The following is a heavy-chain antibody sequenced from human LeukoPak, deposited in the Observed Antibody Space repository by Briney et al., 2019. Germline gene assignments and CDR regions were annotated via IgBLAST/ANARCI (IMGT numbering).Heavy chain of an antibody. CDR3: ASELLVYSGYDYGFVSGYFDY. CDR2: IIPILGIA. D-gene: IGHD5-12*01. CDR1: GGTFSSYT. V-gene: IGHV1-69*02. Sequence: ASVKVSCKASGGTFSSYTISWVGQAPGQGLEWMGRIIPILGIANYAQKFQGRVTITADKSTSTAYMELSSLRSEDTAVYYCASELLVYSGYDYGFVSGYFDYWGQGTLVTVSS. J-gene: IGHJ4*02.